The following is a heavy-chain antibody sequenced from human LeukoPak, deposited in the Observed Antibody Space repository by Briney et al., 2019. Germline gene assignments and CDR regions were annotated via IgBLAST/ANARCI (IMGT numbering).Heavy chain of an antibody. CDR3: AKGQWLDY. Sequence: GALRLSCAASGFIFSSYSMSWVRQAPGKGLEWVSAISGSGGNTYYADSVKGRFTISRDNSENTLYLQMNSLRAEDTAVYYCAKGQWLDYWGQGTLVTVSS. CDR2: ISGSGGNT. CDR1: GFIFSSYS. J-gene: IGHJ4*02. D-gene: IGHD6-19*01. V-gene: IGHV3-23*01.